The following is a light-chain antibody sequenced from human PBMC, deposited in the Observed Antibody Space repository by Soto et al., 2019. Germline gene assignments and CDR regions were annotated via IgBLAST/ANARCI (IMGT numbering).Light chain of an antibody. Sequence: QSVLTQPPSASAAPGQKVTISCSGSSSNIGGNSVSWYQQLPGTAPKLLIYDDNKRPSGIPDRFSGSKSGTSATLGITGFQTGDEADYYCGSWDSSLSAYVFGNGTKATVL. CDR3: GSWDSSLSAYV. V-gene: IGLV1-51*01. CDR1: SSNIGGNS. CDR2: DDN. J-gene: IGLJ1*01.